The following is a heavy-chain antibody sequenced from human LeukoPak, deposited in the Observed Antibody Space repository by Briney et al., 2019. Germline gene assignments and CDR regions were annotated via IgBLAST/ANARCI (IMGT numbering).Heavy chain of an antibody. D-gene: IGHD6-13*01. CDR2: ITWDADST. Sequence: GGSLRLSCAASGFTFDDYAMHWVRQAPGKGLEWVSLITWDADSTYYADSVKGRFTISRDNSKNSLYLQMNNLRAEDTALYYCAKATSSWHEFDYWGQGTLVTVSS. J-gene: IGHJ4*02. V-gene: IGHV3-43D*03. CDR3: AKATSSWHEFDY. CDR1: GFTFDDYA.